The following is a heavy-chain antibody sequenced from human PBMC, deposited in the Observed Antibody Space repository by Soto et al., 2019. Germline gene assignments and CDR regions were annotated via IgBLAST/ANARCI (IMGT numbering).Heavy chain of an antibody. V-gene: IGHV3-30-3*01. J-gene: IGHJ6*02. CDR1: GFTFSSHG. D-gene: IGHD2-2*01. CDR2: ISYDGSKT. Sequence: PGGSLRLSCAASGFTFSSHGIHWVRQAPGKGLEWVTFISYDGSKTYYADSVKGRFTISRDNAKNSLSLQMSSLRAEDTAIYFCARGRPYCSRTRCKGMDVWGQGTTVTVSS. CDR3: ARGRPYCSRTRCKGMDV.